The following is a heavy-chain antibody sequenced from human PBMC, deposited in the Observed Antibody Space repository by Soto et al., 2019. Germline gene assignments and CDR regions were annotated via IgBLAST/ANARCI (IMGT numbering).Heavy chain of an antibody. J-gene: IGHJ4*02. V-gene: IGHV5-51*01. Sequence: GSLKISGKASGYSFANSWIGWVCQKPGKGLEWMGVIYPGDSETTYSPSFEGQVIISVDRSRGTAFLEWSSLKASDTAMYYCARPGAPTDTVVYDFWGQGTQVTVSS. CDR2: IYPGDSET. D-gene: IGHD5-18*01. CDR3: ARPGAPTDTVVYDF. CDR1: GYSFANSW.